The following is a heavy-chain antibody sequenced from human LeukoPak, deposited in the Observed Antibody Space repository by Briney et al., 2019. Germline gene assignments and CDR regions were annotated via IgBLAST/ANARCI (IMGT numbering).Heavy chain of an antibody. CDR1: GFTFSSYA. J-gene: IGHJ6*02. V-gene: IGHV4-59*01. Sequence: GSLRLSCAASGFTFSSYAMSWIRQPPGKGLEWIGYIYYSGSTNYNPSLKSRVTISVDTSKNQFSLKLSSVTAADTAVYYCARDMDVWGQGTTVTVSS. CDR2: IYYSGST. CDR3: ARDMDV.